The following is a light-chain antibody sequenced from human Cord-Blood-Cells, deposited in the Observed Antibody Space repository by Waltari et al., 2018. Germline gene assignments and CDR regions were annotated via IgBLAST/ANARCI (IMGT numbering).Light chain of an antibody. CDR3: MQALQTPFT. CDR2: LGS. CDR1: QSLLHSNGYNY. J-gene: IGKJ3*01. Sequence: DIVMTQSPLSLPVAPAEPASISCSTSQSLLHSNGYNYLDWYLQKPGQSPQLLIYLGSNRASGVPDRFSGSGSGTDFTLKISRVEAEDVGVYYCMQALQTPFTFGPGTKVDIK. V-gene: IGKV2-28*01.